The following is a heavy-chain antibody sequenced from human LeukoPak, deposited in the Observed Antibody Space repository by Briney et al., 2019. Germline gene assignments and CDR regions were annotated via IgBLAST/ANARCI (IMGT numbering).Heavy chain of an antibody. D-gene: IGHD6-13*01. J-gene: IGHJ4*02. Sequence: TGASLKISCEASGYRFTNYWIGWVRQMPGKGLEWMGIIYPGDSDTRYSPSFQGQVTISADKSISTAYLQWSSLKASDTAVYYCARWAATGIGLDYWGQGTLVTVSS. CDR3: ARWAATGIGLDY. V-gene: IGHV5-51*01. CDR2: IYPGDSDT. CDR1: GYRFTNYW.